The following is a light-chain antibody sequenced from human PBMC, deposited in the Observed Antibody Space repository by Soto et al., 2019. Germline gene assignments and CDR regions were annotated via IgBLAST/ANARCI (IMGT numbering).Light chain of an antibody. J-gene: IGLJ3*02. V-gene: IGLV7-43*01. CDR3: LLYCGSAQV. Sequence: QAVVTQEPSLTVSPGGTVTLTCASSTGAVTSVSYPNWVQQKPGQAPRALIYSTSNSHSWTPARFSGSLLGGKAALTLSGVQPEDEAVYYCLLYCGSAQVFGGGTKVTVL. CDR2: STS. CDR1: TGAVTSVSY.